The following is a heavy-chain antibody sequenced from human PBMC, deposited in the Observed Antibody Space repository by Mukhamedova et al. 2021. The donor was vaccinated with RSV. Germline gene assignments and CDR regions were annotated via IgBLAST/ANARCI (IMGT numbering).Heavy chain of an antibody. CDR2: SDGSEN. CDR3: ARDRATRSPDY. J-gene: IGHJ4*02. Sequence: SDGSENFYADSVKGRFTISRDNSRDTAYLQMNSLRAEDTAVYYCARDRATRSPDYWGQGTLVTVSS. V-gene: IGHV3-33*04. D-gene: IGHD2-2*01.